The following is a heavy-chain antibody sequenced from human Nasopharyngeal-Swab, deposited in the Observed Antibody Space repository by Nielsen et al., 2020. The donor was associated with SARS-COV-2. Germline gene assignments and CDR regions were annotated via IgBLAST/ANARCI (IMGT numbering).Heavy chain of an antibody. Sequence: WVRQAPGQGLEWMGWISAYNGNTNYAQKLQGRVTMTTDTSTSTAYMELRSLRSDDTAVYYCAREDDYDILTGYPKPLDYWGQGTLVTVSS. D-gene: IGHD3-9*01. J-gene: IGHJ4*02. V-gene: IGHV1-18*01. CDR3: AREDDYDILTGYPKPLDY. CDR2: ISAYNGNT.